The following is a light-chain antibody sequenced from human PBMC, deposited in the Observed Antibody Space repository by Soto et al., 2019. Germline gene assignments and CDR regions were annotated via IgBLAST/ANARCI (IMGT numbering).Light chain of an antibody. CDR2: EVT. Sequence: QSVLTQPASVSGSPGQSITLSCPGTSRDIGTSNLVSWYQQYPGKAPKLLIFEVTRRPSGISNRFSGSKSGNTASLTISGLQPEDEADDYCYTYTGIATSLFVFGTGTKLTVL. J-gene: IGLJ1*01. CDR1: SRDIGTSNL. CDR3: YTYTGIATSLFV. V-gene: IGLV2-23*02.